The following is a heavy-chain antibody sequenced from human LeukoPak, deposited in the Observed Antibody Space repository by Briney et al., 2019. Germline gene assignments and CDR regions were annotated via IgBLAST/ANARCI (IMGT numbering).Heavy chain of an antibody. Sequence: SETLSLTCTVCGGSISSGDYYWSWIRQPPGKGLEWIGYIYYSGSTYYNPSLKSRVTISVDTSKNQFSLKLSSVTAADTAVYYCARGGYYDGSGYFDYWGQGTLVTVSS. D-gene: IGHD3-22*01. CDR2: IYYSGST. CDR3: ARGGYYDGSGYFDY. J-gene: IGHJ4*02. V-gene: IGHV4-30-4*08. CDR1: GGSISSGDYY.